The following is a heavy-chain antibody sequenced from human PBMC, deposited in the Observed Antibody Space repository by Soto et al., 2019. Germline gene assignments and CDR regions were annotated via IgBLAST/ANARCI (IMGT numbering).Heavy chain of an antibody. CDR2: SGSSGNT. D-gene: IGHD6-6*01. CDR3: AKRGSSSAKYFFDS. J-gene: IGHJ4*02. Sequence: PGGSLRLSCAASGFTFSAYAMAWVRQAPGKGLEWVSTSGSSGNTYYADSVKGRFTISRDNSKNTLYLQMNSLRVEDTAAYYCAKRGSSSAKYFFDSWGQGTMVTVSS. V-gene: IGHV3-23*01. CDR1: GFTFSAYA.